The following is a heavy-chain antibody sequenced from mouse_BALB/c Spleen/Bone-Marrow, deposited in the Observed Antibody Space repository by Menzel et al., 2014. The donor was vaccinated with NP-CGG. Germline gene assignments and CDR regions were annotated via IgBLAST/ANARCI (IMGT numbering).Heavy chain of an antibody. J-gene: IGHJ1*01. CDR3: ARDVGRLFFDV. CDR1: GFTFTDYY. D-gene: IGHD3-3*01. CDR2: IRNKANGYTT. Sequence: EVKLMESGGGLVQPGGSLRLSCATSGFTFTDYYMNWVRQPPGMALEWLGFIRNKANGYTTDYSTSVKGRFTISRDNSQNILYLQMNTLRTEDSATYYCARDVGRLFFDVWGAGTTVTVSS. V-gene: IGHV7-3*02.